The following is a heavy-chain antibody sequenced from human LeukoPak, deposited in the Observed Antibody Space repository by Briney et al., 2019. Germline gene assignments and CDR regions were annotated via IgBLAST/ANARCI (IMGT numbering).Heavy chain of an antibody. CDR3: ARGSEYSYTSRGAFDI. J-gene: IGHJ3*02. D-gene: IGHD5-18*01. CDR2: ISSSSSTI. V-gene: IGHV3-48*01. Sequence: PGGSLSLSCAASGFTFSSYSMNWVRQAPGKGLEWVSYISSSSSTIYYADSVKGRFTISRDNAKNSLYLQMNSLRAEDTAVYYCARGSEYSYTSRGAFDIWGQGTMVTVSS. CDR1: GFTFSSYS.